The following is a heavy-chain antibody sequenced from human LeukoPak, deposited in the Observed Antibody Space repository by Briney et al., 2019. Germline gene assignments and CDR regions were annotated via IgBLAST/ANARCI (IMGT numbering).Heavy chain of an antibody. CDR1: GFTFSSYS. CDR2: ISSSSSYI. J-gene: IGHJ4*02. V-gene: IGHV3-21*01. Sequence: GRSLRLSCAASGFTFSSYSMNWVRQAPGKGLEWVSSISSSSSYIYYADSVKGRFTISRDNAKNSLYLQMNSLRAEDTAVYYCARLGDYGAYYFDYWGQGTLVTVSS. D-gene: IGHD4-17*01. CDR3: ARLGDYGAYYFDY.